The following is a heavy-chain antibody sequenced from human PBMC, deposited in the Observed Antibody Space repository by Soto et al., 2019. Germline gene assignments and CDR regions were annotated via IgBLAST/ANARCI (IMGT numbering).Heavy chain of an antibody. CDR1: GFTFSSYA. CDR3: ANNVWGITIFGDMEV. V-gene: IGHV3-23*01. J-gene: IGHJ6*02. D-gene: IGHD3-9*01. CDR2: ISGGGGTT. Sequence: EVQLLESGGGLVQPGGSLRLSCAASGFTFSSYAMSWVRQAPGKGLEWVSAISGGGGTTYYADSVKGRLTISRDNPKTTLYLQMNSLRAEDTAVYYWANNVWGITIFGDMEVWGQGTTVTVSS.